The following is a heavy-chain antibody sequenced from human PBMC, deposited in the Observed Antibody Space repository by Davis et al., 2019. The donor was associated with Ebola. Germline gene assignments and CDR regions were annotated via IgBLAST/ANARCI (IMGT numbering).Heavy chain of an antibody. V-gene: IGHV3-7*01. CDR1: GFTFSSYS. J-gene: IGHJ6*02. Sequence: GESLKISCAASGFTFSSYSMNWVRQAPGKGLEWVANIDQDGSEKYFVDSVKGRFTISRDNAKNSLYLQMNSLRAEDTAVYYCARDPTRTYYDFWSGSSDYYYGMDVWGQGTTVTVSS. CDR3: ARDPTRTYYDFWSGSSDYYYGMDV. D-gene: IGHD3-3*01. CDR2: IDQDGSEK.